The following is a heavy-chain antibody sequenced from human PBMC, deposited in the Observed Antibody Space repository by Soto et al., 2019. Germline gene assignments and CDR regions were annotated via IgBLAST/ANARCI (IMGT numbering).Heavy chain of an antibody. CDR1: GFTFSSYG. Sequence: GGSLRLSCAASGFTFSSYGMHWVRQAPGKGLEWVAVIWYDGSNKYYTDSVKGRFTISRDNSKNTLYLQMNSLRAEDTAVYYCARNVGTRSFYGMDVWGRGTTVTVSS. CDR3: ARNVGTRSFYGMDV. D-gene: IGHD2-8*01. CDR2: IWYDGSNK. V-gene: IGHV3-33*01. J-gene: IGHJ6*02.